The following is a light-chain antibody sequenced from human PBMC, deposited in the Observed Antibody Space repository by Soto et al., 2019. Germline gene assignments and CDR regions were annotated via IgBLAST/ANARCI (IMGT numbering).Light chain of an antibody. Sequence: EIVLTQSPGTLSLSPGERATLSCRASQSVSSSYLAWYQQKPDQAPRLLIYGASSRATGIPDRFSGSGSGTDFTLTISRLEPEDFAVYYCQQYGSSLFGQGTKVEIK. CDR2: GAS. V-gene: IGKV3-20*01. CDR3: QQYGSSL. J-gene: IGKJ1*01. CDR1: QSVSSSY.